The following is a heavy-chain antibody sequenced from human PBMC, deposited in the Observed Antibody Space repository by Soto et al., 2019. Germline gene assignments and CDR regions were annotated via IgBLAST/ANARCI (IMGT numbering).Heavy chain of an antibody. J-gene: IGHJ4*02. D-gene: IGHD3-22*01. Sequence: PGGSLRLSCAASGFTLSKYAMNWVRQAPGKGLEWVAFLSANGRTQNYADSVRGRFTVSRDDSQRTVFLEMNDLRPEDSAMYYCAKGRSSMIVVVMDYWGQGTPVTVSS. CDR2: LSANGRTQ. CDR1: GFTLSKYA. V-gene: IGHV3-30*04. CDR3: AKGRSSMIVVVMDY.